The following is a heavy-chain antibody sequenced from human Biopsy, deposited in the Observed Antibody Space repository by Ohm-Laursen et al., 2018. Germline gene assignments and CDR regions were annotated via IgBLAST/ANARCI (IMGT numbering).Heavy chain of an antibody. CDR1: GESFNGYY. V-gene: IGHV4-34*01. CDR3: VRGVDYYDPYHYYALDV. Sequence: SETLSLTCAVYGESFNGYYWSWIRQTPGKGLEWIGELNHSGRTNYNPSLKSRVTISVDTSKNQFPLKVRSVTAADTAVYYCVRGVDYYDPYHYYALDVWGQGTTVTVSS. CDR2: LNHSGRT. J-gene: IGHJ6*02. D-gene: IGHD3-22*01.